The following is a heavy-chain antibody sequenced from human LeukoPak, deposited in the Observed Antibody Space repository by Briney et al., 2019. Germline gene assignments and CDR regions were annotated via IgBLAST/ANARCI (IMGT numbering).Heavy chain of an antibody. J-gene: IGHJ6*03. V-gene: IGHV5-51*01. CDR1: GYNFTTYW. CDR2: IYPGDSDT. D-gene: IGHD1-26*01. CDR3: ARDTWEEYYYMDV. Sequence: GESLKISCKASGYNFTTYWIGWVRQMPGKGLEWMGIIYPGDSDTRYSPSFQGQVTFSADKSISTAYLQWSSLKASDTAMYYCARDTWEEYYYMDVWGKGTTVTVSS.